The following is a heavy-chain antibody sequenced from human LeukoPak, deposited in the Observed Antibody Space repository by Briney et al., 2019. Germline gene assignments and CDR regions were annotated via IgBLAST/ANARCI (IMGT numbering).Heavy chain of an antibody. V-gene: IGHV4-34*01. D-gene: IGHD6-13*01. J-gene: IGHJ4*02. CDR1: GGSFSGYY. CDR3: ARFYSSSWRTYYFDY. Sequence: SETLSLTCAVYGGSFSGYYWSWIRQPPGKGLEWIGEINHSGSTNYNPSLKSRVTTSVDTSKNQFSLKLSSVTAADTAVYYCARFYSSSWRTYYFDYWGQGTLVTVSS. CDR2: INHSGST.